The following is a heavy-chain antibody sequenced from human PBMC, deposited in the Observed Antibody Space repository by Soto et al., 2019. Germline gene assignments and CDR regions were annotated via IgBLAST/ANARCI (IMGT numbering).Heavy chain of an antibody. CDR2: ISAYDGYT. Sequence: QAQLVQSGAEVKKPGASVKVSCKASGYTFTSYGINWVRQAPGQGLEWLGWISAYDGYTKYAQILQGRVYMTTDTSTKTAYMELRSLRSDDKAMYYCARGGYYDSSGSRNYYYYGMNVWGQGTTVTVSS. CDR3: ARGGYYDSSGSRNYYYYGMNV. D-gene: IGHD3-22*01. J-gene: IGHJ6*02. CDR1: GYTFTSYG. V-gene: IGHV1-18*01.